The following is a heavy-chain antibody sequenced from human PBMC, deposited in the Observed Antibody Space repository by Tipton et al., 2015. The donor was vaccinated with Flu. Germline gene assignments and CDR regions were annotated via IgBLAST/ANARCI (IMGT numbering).Heavy chain of an antibody. CDR2: INHSGST. CDR3: ARVGSAAAGTN. CDR1: GGSFSGYY. V-gene: IGHV4-34*01. J-gene: IGHJ4*02. D-gene: IGHD6-13*01. Sequence: LVKPSETLSLTCAVYGGSFSGYYWSWIRQPPGKGLEWIGKINHSGSTNYNPFLKSRVTISVDTSKNQFSLKLSSVTAADTAVYYCARVGSAAAGTNWGQGTLVTVSS.